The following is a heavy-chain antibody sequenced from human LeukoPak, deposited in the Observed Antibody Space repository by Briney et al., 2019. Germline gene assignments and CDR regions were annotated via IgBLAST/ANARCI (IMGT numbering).Heavy chain of an antibody. Sequence: GSLRLSCAASGFTFCECWLSWVRQAPGKGLDWVGRIASKTDGGATDYAAPVKGRFTISRDDSKNTLNLQMNSLKTEDTAVYYCTTGIRGDWGQGTLVTVSS. CDR3: TTGIRGD. V-gene: IGHV3-15*04. J-gene: IGHJ4*02. CDR2: IASKTDGGAT. D-gene: IGHD3-10*01. CDR1: GFTFCECW.